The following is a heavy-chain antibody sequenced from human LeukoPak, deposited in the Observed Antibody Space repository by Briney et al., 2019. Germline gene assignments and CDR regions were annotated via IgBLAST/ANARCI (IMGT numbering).Heavy chain of an antibody. D-gene: IGHD3-22*01. CDR2: IVGSGTGT. CDR3: AKGTDTSGRQNFDF. CDR1: GFSFSSYA. Sequence: PGGSLRLSCAASGFSFSSYAMHWVRQVPGKVPEWLPTIVGSGTGTFYSDSLRGRFAISRDNSKNTLFLQMNSLRVADTAVYYCAKGTDTSGRQNFDFWGQGTLVTVSS. J-gene: IGHJ4*02. V-gene: IGHV3-23*01.